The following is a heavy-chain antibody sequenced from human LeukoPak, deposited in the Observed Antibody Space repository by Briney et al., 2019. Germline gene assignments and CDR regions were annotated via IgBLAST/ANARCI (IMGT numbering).Heavy chain of an antibody. V-gene: IGHV3-74*01. CDR3: ARSREPGRDGDY. CDR1: GFTFSTYW. Sequence: PGGSLRLSCAASGFTFSTYWMHWVRQVPGKGLVWVSRISSDGISTAYADSVKGRFTLSRDNAKNTLYLQMNSLRADDTAVYYCARSREPGRDGDYWGQGTLVTVSP. CDR2: ISSDGIST. D-gene: IGHD5-24*01. J-gene: IGHJ4*02.